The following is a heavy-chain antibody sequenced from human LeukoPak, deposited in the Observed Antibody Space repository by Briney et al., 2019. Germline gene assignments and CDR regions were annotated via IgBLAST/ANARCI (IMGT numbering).Heavy chain of an antibody. Sequence: SETLSLTCTVSGVSISSYYWSWIRQPPGKGLEWVGYIYYSGSTNYNPSLKSRVTISVDTSKNQFSLKLSSVTAADTAVYSCAREDYSSSWYRYWGQGTLVTVSS. CDR3: AREDYSSSWYRY. CDR1: GVSISSYY. J-gene: IGHJ4*02. V-gene: IGHV4-59*01. D-gene: IGHD6-13*01. CDR2: IYYSGST.